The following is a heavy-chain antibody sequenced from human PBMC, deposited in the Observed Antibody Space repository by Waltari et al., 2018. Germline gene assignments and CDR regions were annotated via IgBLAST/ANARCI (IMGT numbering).Heavy chain of an antibody. J-gene: IGHJ4*02. CDR3: SSGYSTYYYFDY. D-gene: IGHD3-22*01. CDR1: GFTFSSYS. Sequence: EVQLVESGGGLVKPGGSLRLSCAASGFTFSSYSMNWVRQAPGKGLEWVSSISSSSSYIYYADSVKGRFTISRDNVKNSLYLQMNSLRAEYTAVYYCSSGYSTYYYFDYWGQGTLVTVSS. CDR2: ISSSSSYI. V-gene: IGHV3-21*01.